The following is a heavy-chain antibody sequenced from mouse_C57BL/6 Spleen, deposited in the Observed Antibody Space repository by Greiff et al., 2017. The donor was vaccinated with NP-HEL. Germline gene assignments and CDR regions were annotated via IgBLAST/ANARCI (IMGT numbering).Heavy chain of an antibody. V-gene: IGHV1-50*01. Sequence: QVQLQQPGAELVKPGASVKLSCKASGYTFTSYWMQWVKQRPGQGLEWIGEIDPSDSYTNYNQKFKGKATLTVDTSSSTAYMQLSSLTSEDSAVYYCANYYSNYNYAMDYWGQGTSVTVSS. CDR3: ANYYSNYNYAMDY. CDR1: GYTFTSYW. D-gene: IGHD2-5*01. CDR2: IDPSDSYT. J-gene: IGHJ4*01.